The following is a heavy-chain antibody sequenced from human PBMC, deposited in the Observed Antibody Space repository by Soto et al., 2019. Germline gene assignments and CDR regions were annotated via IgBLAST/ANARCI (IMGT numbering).Heavy chain of an antibody. Sequence: ASVKVSCKASGYTFTSYATHWVRQAPGQRLEWMGWINAGNGNTKYSQKFQGRVTITRDTSASTAYMELSSLRSEDTAVYYCARGRAYHDYYYYYGMDVWGQGTTVTVSS. V-gene: IGHV1-3*01. CDR3: ARGRAYHDYYYYYGMDV. J-gene: IGHJ6*02. CDR2: INAGNGNT. D-gene: IGHD2-2*01. CDR1: GYTFTSYA.